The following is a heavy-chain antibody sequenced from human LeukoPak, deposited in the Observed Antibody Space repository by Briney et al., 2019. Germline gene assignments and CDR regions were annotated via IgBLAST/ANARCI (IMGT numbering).Heavy chain of an antibody. CDR3: ARATTVTTPKFLYSYGMDV. V-gene: IGHV3-7*03. J-gene: IGHJ6*04. Sequence: PGGSLRLSCVASGFTFSSYWMTWVRQAPGKGLEWVANIKEDGSEKNYVDSVKGRFSISRDNAKKSLYLQMNSLRAEDTAVYYCARATTVTTPKFLYSYGMDVWGKGTTVTVSS. CDR2: IKEDGSEK. CDR1: GFTFSSYW. D-gene: IGHD4-17*01.